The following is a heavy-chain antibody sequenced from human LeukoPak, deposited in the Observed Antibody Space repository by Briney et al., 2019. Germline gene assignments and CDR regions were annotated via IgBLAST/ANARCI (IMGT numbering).Heavy chain of an antibody. Sequence: TSVKVSCKASGFTFTSSAVQWVRQARGQRLEWIGWIVVGSGNTNYAQKFQERVTITRDMSTSLVYMELSSLRSEDMAVYYCAAEAAYYYDSRDASDVWGQGTMVTVSS. CDR3: AAEAAYYYDSRDASDV. D-gene: IGHD3-22*01. J-gene: IGHJ3*01. CDR1: GFTFTSSA. CDR2: IVVGSGNT. V-gene: IGHV1-58*01.